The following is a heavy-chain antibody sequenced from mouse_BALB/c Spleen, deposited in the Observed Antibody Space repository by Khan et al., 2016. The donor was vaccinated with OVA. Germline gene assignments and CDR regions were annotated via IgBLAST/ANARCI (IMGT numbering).Heavy chain of an antibody. Sequence: QMQLEESGPGLVQPSQSLSITCTVSGFSLTNYGIHWVRQSPGKGLEWLGLIWSGGSTDYNAAFISRLSISKDNSKSQVFFKMNSLQTNDTAIYYCARSDYYCARGAWFPYWGQGTLVTVSA. CDR3: ARSDYYCARGAWFPY. D-gene: IGHD1-1*01. J-gene: IGHJ3*01. CDR2: IWSGGST. CDR1: GFSLTNYG. V-gene: IGHV2-2*02.